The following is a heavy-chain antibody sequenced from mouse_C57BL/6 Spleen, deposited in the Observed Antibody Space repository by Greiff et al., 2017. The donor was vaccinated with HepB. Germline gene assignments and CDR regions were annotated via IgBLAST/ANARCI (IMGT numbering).Heavy chain of an antibody. CDR3: ASEDGSSSAWFAY. D-gene: IGHD1-1*01. Sequence: QVQLQQPGAELVRPGSSVKLSCKASGYTFTSYWMHWVKQRPIQGLEWIGNIDPSDSETHYNQKFKDKATLTVDKSSSTAYMQLSSLTSEDSAVYYCASEDGSSSAWFAYWGQGTLVTVSA. V-gene: IGHV1-52*01. J-gene: IGHJ3*01. CDR1: GYTFTSYW. CDR2: IDPSDSET.